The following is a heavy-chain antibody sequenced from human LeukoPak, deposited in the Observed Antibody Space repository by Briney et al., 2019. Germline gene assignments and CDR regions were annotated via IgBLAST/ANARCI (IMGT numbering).Heavy chain of an antibody. CDR3: AREWELLRKYLYH. Sequence: ASVKVSCKASGGSFDRYGISWVRQAPGQGLDWMGWINPNSGGTTYAQNFKGRVTMTWDTSISTAYMELSRLRSDDTAVYYCAREWELLRKYLYHWGQGTLVTVSS. J-gene: IGHJ1*01. V-gene: IGHV1-2*02. D-gene: IGHD1-26*01. CDR2: INPNSGGT. CDR1: GGSFDRYG.